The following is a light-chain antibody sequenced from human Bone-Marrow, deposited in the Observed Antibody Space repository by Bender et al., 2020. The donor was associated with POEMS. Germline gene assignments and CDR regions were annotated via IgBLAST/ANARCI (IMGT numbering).Light chain of an antibody. Sequence: QSALTQPASVSGSPGQSITISCTGTSSDVGGYNFVSWYQQHPGKAPKLMIYDVSTRPSGVSNRFSGSKSGNTASLTISGLQAEDEADYYCCASAGSSTLVFGGGTKVTVL. CDR1: SSDVGGYNF. V-gene: IGLV2-23*02. J-gene: IGLJ3*02. CDR3: CASAGSSTLV. CDR2: DVS.